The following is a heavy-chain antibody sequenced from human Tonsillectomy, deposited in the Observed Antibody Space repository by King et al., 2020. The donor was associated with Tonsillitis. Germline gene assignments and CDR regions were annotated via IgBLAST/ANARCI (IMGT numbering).Heavy chain of an antibody. CDR1: GFTFRSYP. J-gene: IGHJ4*02. D-gene: IGHD7-27*01. Sequence: VQLVESGGGLVQPGGSLRLSCAASGFTFRSYPMTWVRQAPGKGLEWVSSISSIGSPTYYADSVKGRFTMSRDNSKNTLYLQMSSLRAEDTAVYYCTMNTAPPVTFNWGPSSESFDYWGQGTLVTVSS. CDR3: TMNTAPPVTFNWGPSSESFDY. CDR2: ISSIGSPT. V-gene: IGHV3-23*04.